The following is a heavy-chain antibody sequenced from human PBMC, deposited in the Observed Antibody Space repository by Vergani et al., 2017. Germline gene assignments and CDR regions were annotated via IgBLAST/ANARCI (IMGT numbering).Heavy chain of an antibody. Sequence: QLQLQESGPGLVKPSATLSLTCSVSGASIRSSNYYWGWIRQPPGKGLEWIASIYYSGSTYYNPSLKSRVTISVDTSKNQFSLKLSSVTAADTAVCFWARHSTVEWLVKLGWIDPWGQGILVTVSS. CDR1: GASIRSSNYY. D-gene: IGHD6-19*01. J-gene: IGHJ5*02. V-gene: IGHV4-39*01. CDR2: IYYSGST. CDR3: ARHSTVEWLVKLGWIDP.